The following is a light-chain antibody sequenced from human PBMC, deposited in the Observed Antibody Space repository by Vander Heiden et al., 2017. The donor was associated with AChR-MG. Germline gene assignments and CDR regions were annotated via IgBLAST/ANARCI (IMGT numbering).Light chain of an antibody. Sequence: NSMLTQPHSVSASPGNTVNIACTRCSRAIVSKYVQCSRQRTGSATTTLNYEDKRRPTGGPARFSGSHDRFSNAASLAHSGLETEDESYYYCQSSVSNTVVFGGGTKLTVL. J-gene: IGLJ2*01. V-gene: IGLV6-57*03. CDR2: EDK. CDR3: QSSVSNTVV. CDR1: SRAIVSKY.